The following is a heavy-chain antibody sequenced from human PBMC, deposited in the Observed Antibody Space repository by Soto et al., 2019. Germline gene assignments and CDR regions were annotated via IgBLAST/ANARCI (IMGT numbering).Heavy chain of an antibody. V-gene: IGHV1-18*01. CDR3: AKAGVNIGGRTPPQDYPLRYYYYTTDV. J-gene: IGHJ6*02. Sequence: AASVKVSCKASGYTFTHFYITWVRQAPGQGLEWMGAISPHNFNTNYAQKFRGRVTLTTEKSTNTAYMDLRSLTSDDTAVYYCAKAGVNIGGRTPPQDYPLRYYYYTTDVWGQGTTATLS. CDR1: GYTFTHFY. D-gene: IGHD3-10*01. CDR2: ISPHNFNT.